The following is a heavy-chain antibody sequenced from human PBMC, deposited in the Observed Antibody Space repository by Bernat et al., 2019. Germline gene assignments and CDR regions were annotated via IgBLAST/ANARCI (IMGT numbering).Heavy chain of an antibody. CDR3: AREVSEMATIFYFDY. CDR2: IIPIFGTA. J-gene: IGHJ4*02. CDR1: GGTFSSYA. V-gene: IGHV1-69*01. D-gene: IGHD5-24*01. Sequence: QVQLVQSGAEVKKPGSSVKVSCKASGGTFSSYAISWVRQAPGQGLEWMGGIIPIFGTANYAQKFQGRVTITADESTSTAYMELRSLRSEDTAVYYCAREVSEMATIFYFDYWGQGTLVTVSS.